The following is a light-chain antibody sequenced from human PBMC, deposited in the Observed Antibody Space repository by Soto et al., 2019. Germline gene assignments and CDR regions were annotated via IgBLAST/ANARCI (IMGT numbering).Light chain of an antibody. CDR2: DAS. J-gene: IGKJ1*01. Sequence: EIVLTQSPATLSLSPGERATLSCRASQSVSSYLAWYQQKPGQTPRLLIYDASNRATGIPARFSGSGSGTDFTLTISSLEPEDFAVYYCQQRSNWPPTWTFGHGTTVEIK. CDR1: QSVSSY. CDR3: QQRSNWPPTWT. V-gene: IGKV3-11*01.